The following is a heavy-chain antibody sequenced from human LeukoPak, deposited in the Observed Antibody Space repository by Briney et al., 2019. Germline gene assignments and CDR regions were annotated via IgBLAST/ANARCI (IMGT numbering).Heavy chain of an antibody. CDR3: AKGYSSGCYSPFDY. Sequence: PGGSLRLSCAASGLTFSSYGMHWVRQAPAKGLEWVAVISYDGSNKYYADSVKGRFTISRDNSKNTLYLQMNSLRAEDTAVYYCAKGYSSGCYSPFDYWGQGTLVTVSS. CDR2: ISYDGSNK. V-gene: IGHV3-30*18. CDR1: GLTFSSYG. D-gene: IGHD3-22*01. J-gene: IGHJ4*02.